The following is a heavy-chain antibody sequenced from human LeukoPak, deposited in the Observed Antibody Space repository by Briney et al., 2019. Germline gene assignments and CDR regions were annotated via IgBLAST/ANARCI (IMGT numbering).Heavy chain of an antibody. CDR3: AGISSGWSETMYYFDY. D-gene: IGHD6-19*01. Sequence: ASVKVSCKTSGYTFTNYAIHWVRQAPGQGLEWMGWISTYNGHTVYAEKFQGRVTMTTDTSASIVHMELRSLKSDDTAVYYCAGISSGWSETMYYFDYWGQGTLVTVSS. CDR2: ISTYNGHT. CDR1: GYTFTNYA. J-gene: IGHJ4*02. V-gene: IGHV1-3*04.